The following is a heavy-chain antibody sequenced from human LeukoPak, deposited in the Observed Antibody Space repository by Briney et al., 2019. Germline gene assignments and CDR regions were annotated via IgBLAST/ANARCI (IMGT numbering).Heavy chain of an antibody. CDR3: AGTDYYDSSGYYCFDY. CDR2: INQDGSEK. D-gene: IGHD3-22*01. V-gene: IGHV3-7*03. CDR1: GFTFSSNW. J-gene: IGHJ4*02. Sequence: GGSLRLSCAASGFTFSSNWMSWVRQAPGKGLEWVATINQDGSEKYYVDSVKGRFTISRDNSKNTLYLQMNSLRAEGTAVYYCAGTDYYDSSGYYCFDYWGQGTLVTVSS.